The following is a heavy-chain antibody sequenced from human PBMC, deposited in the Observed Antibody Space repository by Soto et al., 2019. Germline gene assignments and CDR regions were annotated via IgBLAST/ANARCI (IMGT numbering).Heavy chain of an antibody. V-gene: IGHV1-3*01. CDR2: INPGNGNT. J-gene: IGHJ4*02. CDR1: RYRFACYH. CDR3: AREEYGRGTTCCYSAY. D-gene: IGHD2-2*01. Sequence: GVPVQVSSKNSRYRFACYHSHWVGQAPQKRLEWMGWINPGNGNTKYSQWFQDRLTIARDTSATTAYMELSTLRSEDTAVYYCAREEYGRGTTCCYSAYWGQGTLVPVSP.